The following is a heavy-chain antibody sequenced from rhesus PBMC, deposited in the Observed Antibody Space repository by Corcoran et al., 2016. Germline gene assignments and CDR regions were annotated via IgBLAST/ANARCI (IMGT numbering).Heavy chain of an antibody. CDR1: GYSISSGYG. CDR2: IGGSTCTT. D-gene: IGHD4-29*01. CDR3: ARDSDYGSSSADIDVDY. V-gene: IGHV4-127*01. Sequence: QVQLQESGPGLVKPSETLSLTCAVSGYSISSGYGWSWIRQPPGKGLEWIGYIGGSTCTTNYNPSLKSRCTISKDPSKNQFSLKLSSVTAADTAVYYCARDSDYGSSSADIDVDYWGQGVLVTVSS. J-gene: IGHJ4*01.